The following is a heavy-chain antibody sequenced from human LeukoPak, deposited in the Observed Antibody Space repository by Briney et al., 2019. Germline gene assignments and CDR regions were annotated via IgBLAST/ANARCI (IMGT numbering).Heavy chain of an antibody. CDR1: GGSISSYY. CDR2: IYYSGST. CDR3: ARVRASVRYYFDY. J-gene: IGHJ4*02. V-gene: IGHV4-59*01. Sequence: KPSETLSLTCTVSGGSISSYYWSWIRQPPGKGLEWIGYIYYSGSTNYNPSLKSRVTISVDTSKNQFSLKLSSVTAADTAVYYCARVRASVRYYFDYWGQRTLVTVSS. D-gene: IGHD3-10*01.